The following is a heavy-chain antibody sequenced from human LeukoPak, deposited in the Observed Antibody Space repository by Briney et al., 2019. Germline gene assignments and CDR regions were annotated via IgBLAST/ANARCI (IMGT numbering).Heavy chain of an antibody. J-gene: IGHJ5*02. CDR3: AKEGVVVAATEGHWFDP. D-gene: IGHD2-15*01. CDR2: ISWNSGSI. V-gene: IGHV3-9*01. CDR1: GFTFDGYA. Sequence: LTGGSLRLSCAASGFTFDGYAMHWVRQAPGKGLEWVSGISWNSGSIGYADSVKGRFTISRDNAKNSLYLQMNSLRAEDTALYYCAKEGVVVAATEGHWFDPWGQGTLVTVSS.